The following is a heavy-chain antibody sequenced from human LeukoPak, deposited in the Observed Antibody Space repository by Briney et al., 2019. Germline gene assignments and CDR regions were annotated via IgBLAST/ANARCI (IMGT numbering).Heavy chain of an antibody. V-gene: IGHV4-34*01. J-gene: IGHJ4*02. CDR3: ARGSARWKLDY. CDR2: INHSGST. Sequence: PPETLSLTCAVYGGSFSGYYWSWIRQPPGKGLEWIGEINHSGSTNYNPSLKSRVTISVDTSKNQFSLKLSSVTAADTAVYYCARGSARWKLDYWGQGTLVTVSP. D-gene: IGHD6-6*01. CDR1: GGSFSGYY.